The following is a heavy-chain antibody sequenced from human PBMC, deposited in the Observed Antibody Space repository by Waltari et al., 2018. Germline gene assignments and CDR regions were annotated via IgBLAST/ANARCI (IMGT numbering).Heavy chain of an antibody. CDR2: IRHNGRT. CDR3: AGGYSSGWYAF. V-gene: IGHV4-34*01. Sequence: QVQLQQWGAGLLKPSETLSLTCAVNGGAFNSYYWGWIRQPPGKGLEWIGEIRHNGRTNENPSLKSRVAISVDTSKNHFSLKLNFLTAADTAVYYCAGGYSSGWYAFWGQGTLVTVPS. D-gene: IGHD6-19*01. CDR1: GGAFNSYY. J-gene: IGHJ5*01.